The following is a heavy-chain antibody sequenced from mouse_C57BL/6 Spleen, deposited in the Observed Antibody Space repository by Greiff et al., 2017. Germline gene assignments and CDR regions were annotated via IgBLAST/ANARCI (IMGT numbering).Heavy chain of an antibody. D-gene: IGHD1-1*01. CDR1: GYTFTGYW. Sequence: VQLQQSGAELMKPGASVKLSCKASGYTFTGYWIEWVKQRPGHGLEWIGEILPGSGSTNYPEKFKGKATVTADTSSNTAYMQLSSLTTEDSAIYYCARYTTVVARDYAMDYWGQGTSVTVSS. J-gene: IGHJ4*01. V-gene: IGHV1-9*01. CDR3: ARYTTVVARDYAMDY. CDR2: ILPGSGST.